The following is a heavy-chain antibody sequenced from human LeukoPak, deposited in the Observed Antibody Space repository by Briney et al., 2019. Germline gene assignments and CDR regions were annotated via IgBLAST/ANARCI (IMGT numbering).Heavy chain of an antibody. Sequence: PSETLSLTCTVSGDSISSCYWSWIRQPPGKGREWIGYIYYGGSTNYNPSLKSRVTILVDTSSNQFSLRLNSVTAADTAVYYCARHYDSTGYYFDYWGQGTLVTVSS. CDR2: IYYGGST. D-gene: IGHD3-22*01. J-gene: IGHJ4*02. V-gene: IGHV4-59*01. CDR1: GDSISSCY. CDR3: ARHYDSTGYYFDY.